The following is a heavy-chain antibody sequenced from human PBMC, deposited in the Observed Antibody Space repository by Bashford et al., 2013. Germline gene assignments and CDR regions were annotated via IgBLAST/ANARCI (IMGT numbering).Heavy chain of an antibody. CDR1: GGSISSYY. CDR2: ISHTGST. CDR3: ARGVIEKSRADLWSRRVTARRSFQAYMDV. V-gene: IGHV4-34*01. J-gene: IGHJ6*03. Sequence: SETLSLTCTVSGGSISSYYWTWIRQPPGKGLEWIGEISHTGSTNYNTSLATRVTISVDTSKNQFSLKLRSVTAADTAAYYCARGVIEKSRADLWSRRVTARRSFQAYMDVWGRGTTVTVSS. D-gene: IGHD3-3*01.